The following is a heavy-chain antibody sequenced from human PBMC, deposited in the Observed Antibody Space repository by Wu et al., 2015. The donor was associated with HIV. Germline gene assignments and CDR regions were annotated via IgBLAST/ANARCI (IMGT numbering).Heavy chain of an antibody. J-gene: IGHJ6*02. V-gene: IGHV1-18*01. Sequence: QVQLVQSGAEVKKPGASVKVSCKASGYTFTSYGISWVRQAPGQGLEWMGWISAYNGNTNYAQKLQGRVTMTTDTSTSTAYMELRSLRSDDTAVYYCAREACSSTSCYYYYYGMDVWGQGTTVTVSS. D-gene: IGHD2-2*01. CDR1: GYTFTSYG. CDR3: AREACSSTSCYYYYYGMDV. CDR2: ISAYNGNT.